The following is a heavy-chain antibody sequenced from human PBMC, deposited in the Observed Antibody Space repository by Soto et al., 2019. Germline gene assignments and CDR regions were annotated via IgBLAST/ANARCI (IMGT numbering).Heavy chain of an antibody. CDR1: GFTFSSYE. CDR2: ISSSGSTI. J-gene: IGHJ4*02. CDR3: AREGVHNYTEYYFDY. D-gene: IGHD3-10*01. Sequence: GSVRLSCAASGFTFSSYEMNVGRQAPGKGLELVSYISSSGSTIYYADSVKGRFAISRDNAKTSLYLQMNSLTAEDTAVYYCAREGVHNYTEYYFDYWGQGTLVTVSS. V-gene: IGHV3-48*03.